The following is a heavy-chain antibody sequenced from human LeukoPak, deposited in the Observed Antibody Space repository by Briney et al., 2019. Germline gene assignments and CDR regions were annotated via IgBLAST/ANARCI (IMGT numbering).Heavy chain of an antibody. CDR3: ASSSGYAK. CDR2: VSPNSGDS. D-gene: IGHD5-12*01. V-gene: IGHV1-8*01. J-gene: IGHJ4*02. CDR1: GYTFTSYD. Sequence: ASVKVSCKTSGYTFTSYDINWLRQATGQGPEWMGRVSPNSGDSDYAQKFQGSVTMTRDTSISTAYMELSSLTYEDAAVYYCASSSGYAKWGQGTLVTVSS.